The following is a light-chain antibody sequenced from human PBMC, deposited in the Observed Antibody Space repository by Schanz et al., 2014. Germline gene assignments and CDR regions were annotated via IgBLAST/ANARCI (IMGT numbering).Light chain of an antibody. CDR1: QGISDD. CDR2: SAS. Sequence: AIQMTQAPSSLSTSVGDTVTITCRASQGISDDLAWYQKKPGKAPKLLIYSASRLESGVPSRFSGSGSGTDFTLTISSLQPEDFATYYCQQLNSYPYTFGQGTKLEIK. CDR3: QQLNSYPYT. V-gene: IGKV1-13*02. J-gene: IGKJ2*01.